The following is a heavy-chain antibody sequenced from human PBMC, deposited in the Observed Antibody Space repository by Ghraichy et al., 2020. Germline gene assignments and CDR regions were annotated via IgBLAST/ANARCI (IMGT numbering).Heavy chain of an antibody. D-gene: IGHD3-10*01. CDR2: ISGSGGST. CDR3: AKQGLGYGSGSYYTYAFDI. Sequence: LSLTCAASGFTFSSYAMSCVRQAPGKGLEWVSAISGSGGSTYYADSVKGRFTISRDNSKNTLYLQMNSLRAEVTAVYYCAKQGLGYGSGSYYTYAFDIWGQGRMVTVSS. CDR1: GFTFSSYA. J-gene: IGHJ3*02. V-gene: IGHV3-23*01.